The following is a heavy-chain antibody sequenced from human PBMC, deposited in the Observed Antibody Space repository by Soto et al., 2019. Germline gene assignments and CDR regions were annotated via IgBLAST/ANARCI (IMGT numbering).Heavy chain of an antibody. CDR3: AKGEAVAGTEFDY. Sequence: EVKLLESGGGLVQPGGSLRLTCAASGFTFSSYAMSWVRQAPGKGLEWVSTISSADSTYYADSVKGRFTISRDNSKNTLYLQMNSLRGEDTAVYYCAKGEAVAGTEFDYWGPGTLVTVSS. D-gene: IGHD6-13*01. CDR2: ISSADST. CDR1: GFTFSSYA. V-gene: IGHV3-23*01. J-gene: IGHJ4*02.